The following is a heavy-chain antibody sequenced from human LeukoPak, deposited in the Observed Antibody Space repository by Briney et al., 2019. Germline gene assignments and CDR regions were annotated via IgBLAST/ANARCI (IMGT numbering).Heavy chain of an antibody. CDR1: GYTFTGYY. J-gene: IGHJ4*01. CDR3: ARDAQNLGYCSGGSCYSYFDY. D-gene: IGHD2-15*01. CDR2: INPNSGGT. V-gene: IGHV1-2*02. Sequence: ASVKVSCKASGYTFTGYYMHRVRQAPGQGLEWMGWINPNSGGTNYAQKFQGRVTMTRDTSISTAYMELSRLRSDDTAVYYCARDAQNLGYCSGGSCYSYFDYWGHGTLVTVSS.